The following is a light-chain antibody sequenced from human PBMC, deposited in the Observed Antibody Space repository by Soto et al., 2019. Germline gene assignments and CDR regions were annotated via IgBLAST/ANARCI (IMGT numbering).Light chain of an antibody. Sequence: QSALTQPASLSGSPGQSITISCTGTSSDVGAYNYVSWYQQHPGKAPKLMIFEVNNRPSGVSNRFSGSKSGNTASLAISGLQAEDEADYYCSSYTSSSTLVFCGGTKLTVL. CDR1: SSDVGAYNY. V-gene: IGLV2-14*01. CDR3: SSYTSSSTLV. J-gene: IGLJ2*01. CDR2: EVN.